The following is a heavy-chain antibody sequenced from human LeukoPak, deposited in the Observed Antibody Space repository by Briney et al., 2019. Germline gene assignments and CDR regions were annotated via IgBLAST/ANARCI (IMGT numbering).Heavy chain of an antibody. V-gene: IGHV3-66*01. J-gene: IGHJ4*02. Sequence: GGSLRLSCAASGFIVSSNYMSWVRQATGKGLERVSVIYTGGSTYYADSVKGRFTISRDNSKNTLYLQMNSLRAEDTAVYYCARVRSGEYFDYWGQGTLVTVSS. CDR1: GFIVSSNY. CDR3: ARVRSGEYFDY. CDR2: IYTGGST. D-gene: IGHD6-25*01.